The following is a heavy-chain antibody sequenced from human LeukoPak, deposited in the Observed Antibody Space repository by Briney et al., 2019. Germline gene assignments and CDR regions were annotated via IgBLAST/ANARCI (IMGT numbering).Heavy chain of an antibody. J-gene: IGHJ6*02. Sequence: VGSLRLSCAASGFTFSSNAMSWVRQAPGKRLEWVSDISGSGGSTYCADSVKGRFTISRDNSKNTLYLQMNSLRAEDTAVYYCAKERYGDYELDVWGQGTTVTVSS. CDR1: GFTFSSNA. V-gene: IGHV3-23*01. CDR3: AKERYGDYELDV. D-gene: IGHD4-17*01. CDR2: ISGSGGST.